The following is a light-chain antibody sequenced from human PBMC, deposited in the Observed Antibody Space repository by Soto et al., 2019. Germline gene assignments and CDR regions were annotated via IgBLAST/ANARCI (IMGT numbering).Light chain of an antibody. J-gene: IGKJ3*01. CDR1: ESIYINS. CDR3: QQYGASPFP. V-gene: IGKV3-20*01. Sequence: EIVLTQSPGTLSLYPGESATLSCKASESIYINSFAWYYQKPGQPPRLLIYGASTRATGIPDRFSGSGSGTDFVLSIDRLEVEDSGIYYCQQYGASPFPFGHGTRVDIK. CDR2: GAS.